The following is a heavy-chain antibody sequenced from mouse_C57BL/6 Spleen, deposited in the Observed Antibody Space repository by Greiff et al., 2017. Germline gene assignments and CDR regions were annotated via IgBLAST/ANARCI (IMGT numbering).Heavy chain of an antibody. V-gene: IGHV1-82*01. CDR1: GYAFSSSW. CDR2: IYPGDGDT. D-gene: IGHD4-1*01. Sequence: VQLQESGPELVKPGASVKISCKASGYAFSSSWMNWVKQRPGKGLEWIGRIYPGDGDTNYKGKFKGKATLTADKSSSTAYMQLSSLASEDSAVYFCARRLGNGGYYFDYWGQGTTLTVSS. J-gene: IGHJ2*01. CDR3: ARRLGNGGYYFDY.